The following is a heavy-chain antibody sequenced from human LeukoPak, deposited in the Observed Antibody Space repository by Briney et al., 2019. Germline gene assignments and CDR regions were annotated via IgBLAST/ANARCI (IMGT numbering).Heavy chain of an antibody. V-gene: IGHV3-30*02. Sequence: PGGSLRLSCAASGFTFSSYGMHWVRQAPGKGLEWVAFIRYDGSNKYYADSVKGRFTISRDNSKNTLYLQMNSLRAEDTAVYYCAKDRGVTYYYGSGNWYGMDVWGQGTTVTVSS. CDR1: GFTFSSYG. D-gene: IGHD3-10*01. J-gene: IGHJ6*02. CDR2: IRYDGSNK. CDR3: AKDRGVTYYYGSGNWYGMDV.